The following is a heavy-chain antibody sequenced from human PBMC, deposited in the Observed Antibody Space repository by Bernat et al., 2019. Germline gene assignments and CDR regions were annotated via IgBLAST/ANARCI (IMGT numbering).Heavy chain of an antibody. CDR1: GFTFSTYA. J-gene: IGHJ4*02. Sequence: EVQLLESGGGLVQPGGSLRLFCTASGFTFSTYAMTWVRQAPGKELEWVSTITDRGGGPYYADSVKGRFTISRDNSKSTLYLQMNSLRAEDTALYYCAKGLASSWPGSDCWGQGTLVTVSS. V-gene: IGHV3-23*01. D-gene: IGHD6-13*01. CDR3: AKGLASSWPGSDC. CDR2: ITDRGGGP.